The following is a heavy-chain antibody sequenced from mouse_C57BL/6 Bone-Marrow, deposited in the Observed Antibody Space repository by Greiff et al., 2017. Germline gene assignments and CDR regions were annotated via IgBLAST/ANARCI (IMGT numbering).Heavy chain of an antibody. Sequence: VKLQQPGAELVKPGASVKVSCKASCYTFTSYWMHWVKQRPGQGLEWIGRIHPSDSDTNYNQKFKGKATLTVDKSSSTAYMQLSSLTSEDSAVYYCATEDYAFAYWGQGTLVTVSA. J-gene: IGHJ3*01. V-gene: IGHV1-74*01. CDR2: IHPSDSDT. CDR3: ATEDYAFAY. D-gene: IGHD2-4*01. CDR1: CYTFTSYW.